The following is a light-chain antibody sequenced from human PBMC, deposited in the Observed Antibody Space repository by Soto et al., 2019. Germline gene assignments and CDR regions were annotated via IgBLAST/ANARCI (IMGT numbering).Light chain of an antibody. CDR3: QQYNSYSVT. J-gene: IGKJ5*01. CDR1: QAIRTA. V-gene: IGKV1-17*01. Sequence: IQLTQSPSSLYASVGDRVTITCRASQAIRTALGWYQQKPGKVPKLLIYAASILQSGVPSRFSGSGSGTEFTLTISSLQPDDFATYYCQQYNSYSVTFGQGTRLEIK. CDR2: AAS.